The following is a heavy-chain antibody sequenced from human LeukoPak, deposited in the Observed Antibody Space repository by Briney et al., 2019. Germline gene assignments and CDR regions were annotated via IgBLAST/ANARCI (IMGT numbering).Heavy chain of an antibody. CDR3: ARGNLVAATPFDY. CDR2: IYHSGST. V-gene: IGHV4-30-2*01. Sequence: SQTLSLTCAVSGGSISSGGYSWSWIRQPPGKGLEWIGYIYHSGSTYYNPSLKSRVTISVDRSKNQFSLKLSSVTAADTAVYYCARGNLVAATPFDYWGQGTLVTVSS. J-gene: IGHJ4*02. CDR1: GGSISSGGYS. D-gene: IGHD2-15*01.